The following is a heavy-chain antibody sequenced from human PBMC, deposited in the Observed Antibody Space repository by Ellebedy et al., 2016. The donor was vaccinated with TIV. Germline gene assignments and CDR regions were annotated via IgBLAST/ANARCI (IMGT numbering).Heavy chain of an antibody. V-gene: IGHV1-8*03. J-gene: IGHJ4*02. CDR1: GYTFTSYD. CDR2: MDPNSGNT. Sequence: AASVKVSCKASGYTFTSYDINWVRQATGQGLEWMGWMDPNSGNTGYAQKFQGRVTITRNTSISTAYMELSSLRSEDTAVYYCARGTDYDILTGSGLDYWGQGSVVTVSS. CDR3: ARGTDYDILTGSGLDY. D-gene: IGHD3-9*01.